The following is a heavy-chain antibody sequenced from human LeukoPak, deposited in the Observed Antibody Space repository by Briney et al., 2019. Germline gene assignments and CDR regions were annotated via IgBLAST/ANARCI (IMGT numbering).Heavy chain of an antibody. CDR3: ASFGISWGSAY. CDR1: GFSFSRHW. CDR2: ISDDGSYT. J-gene: IGHJ4*02. V-gene: IGHV3-74*03. D-gene: IGHD7-27*01. Sequence: GGSLRLSCEASGFSFSRHWMHWVRQAPGKGLVWVSRISDDGSYTANVDSVEGRFNTSRDNVRNTLYLHMNGLRAEDTAVYYCASFGISWGSAYWGQGTLATVSS.